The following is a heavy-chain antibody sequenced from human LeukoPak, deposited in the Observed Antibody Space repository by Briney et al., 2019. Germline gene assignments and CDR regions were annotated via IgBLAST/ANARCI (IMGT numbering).Heavy chain of an antibody. J-gene: IGHJ4*02. D-gene: IGHD3-9*01. Sequence: PGGSLRLSCAASGFTFSSYEMNWVRKAPGKGLEWVSYISSSGSTIYYADSVKGRFTISRDNAKNSLYLQMNSLRAEDTAVYYCASSLKYDILTGYYLWGQGTLVTVSS. CDR3: ASSLKYDILTGYYL. CDR1: GFTFSSYE. V-gene: IGHV3-48*03. CDR2: ISSSGSTI.